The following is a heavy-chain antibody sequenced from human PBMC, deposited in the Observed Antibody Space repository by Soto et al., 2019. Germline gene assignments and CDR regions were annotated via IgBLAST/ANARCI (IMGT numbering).Heavy chain of an antibody. J-gene: IGHJ4*02. V-gene: IGHV3-73*01. CDR2: IRSKANTYAT. Sequence: EVQLVESGGGLVQPGGSLKLSCATSGFTFSGSAIHWVRQASGKGLEWVGRIRSKANTYATAYAASVKGRFNISRDDSKNTAYLQMNSLKTEDTAVYYCASKSFSLLIDYWGQGTLVTVSS. CDR1: GFTFSGSA. CDR3: ASKSFSLLIDY.